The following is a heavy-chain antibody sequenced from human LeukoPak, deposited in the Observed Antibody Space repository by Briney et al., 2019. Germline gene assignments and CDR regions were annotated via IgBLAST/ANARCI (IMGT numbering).Heavy chain of an antibody. CDR1: GFTSSSYA. CDR2: VSGSGDRM. J-gene: IGHJ4*02. D-gene: IGHD6-13*01. CDR3: AKAAAAPGFDF. V-gene: IGHV3-23*01. Sequence: WGVLRLSCAASGFTSSSYALSWVRQAPGKGLEWVATVSGSGDRMYHADSVKGRFTISRDNSKNTIYLQMNSLRAEDTALYYCAKAAAAPGFDFWGQGTLVTVSS.